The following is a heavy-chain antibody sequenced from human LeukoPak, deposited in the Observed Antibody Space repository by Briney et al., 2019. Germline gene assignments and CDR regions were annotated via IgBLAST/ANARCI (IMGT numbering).Heavy chain of an antibody. CDR3: ARDLYSSGP. CDR1: GFIVSSRH. Sequence: PGGSLRLSCAASGFIVSSRHMSWVRQAPGKGLEWVSVIYSGGGTNYADSVKGRFTISRDNSKSTLYLQLNSLRAEDTAVYYCARDLYSSGPWGQGTLVTVSS. J-gene: IGHJ5*02. V-gene: IGHV3-66*01. D-gene: IGHD3-22*01. CDR2: IYSGGGT.